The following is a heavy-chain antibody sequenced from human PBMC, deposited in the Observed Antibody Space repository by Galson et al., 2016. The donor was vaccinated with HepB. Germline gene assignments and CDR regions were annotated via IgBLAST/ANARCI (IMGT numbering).Heavy chain of an antibody. CDR2: ISAYSGNT. CDR1: GYTFRSYG. CDR3: ARDRGIAAAGTVMDY. J-gene: IGHJ4*02. V-gene: IGHV1-18*04. Sequence: SVKVSCKASGYTFRSYGFSWVRQAPGQGLGWMGWISAYSGNTDFAQKFQGRLSMTTDTSTSTAYMELRSLRSDDTAVYYCARDRGIAAAGTVMDYWGQGTLVTVSS. D-gene: IGHD6-13*01.